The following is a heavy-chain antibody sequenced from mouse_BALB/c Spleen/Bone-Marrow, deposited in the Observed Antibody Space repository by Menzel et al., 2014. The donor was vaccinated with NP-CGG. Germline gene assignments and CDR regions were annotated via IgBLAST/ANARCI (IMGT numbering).Heavy chain of an antibody. V-gene: IGHV5-9-2*01. CDR1: GFSFSNYG. CDR2: ISGDGRYT. CDR3: ARHAYYDQTEVSFVC. D-gene: IGHD2-4*01. J-gene: IGHJ3*01. Sequence: EVQLVESGGGLVKSGGSLKLSCAASGFSFSNYGMSWLRQTPEKRLEWVATISGDGRYTFYSDGVKGRFTISRDNAKNNLYLQLSSLRSEDTALYYCARHAYYDQTEVSFVCWGQGTLVTVSA.